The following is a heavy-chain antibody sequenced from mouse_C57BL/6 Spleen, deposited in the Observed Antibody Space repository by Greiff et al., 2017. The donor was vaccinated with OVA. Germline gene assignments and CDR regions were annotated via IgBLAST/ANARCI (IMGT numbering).Heavy chain of an antibody. CDR1: GYTFTSYT. CDR2: INPSSGYT. V-gene: IGHV1-4*01. J-gene: IGHJ3*01. D-gene: IGHD1-1*01. CDR3: AREDYGSSQSWFAY. Sequence: VQLQQSGAELARPGASVKMSCKASGYTFTSYTMHWVKQRPGQGLEWIGYINPSSGYTKYNQKFKDKATLTADKSSSTAYMQLSSLTSEDSAVYYCAREDYGSSQSWFAYWGQGTLVTVSA.